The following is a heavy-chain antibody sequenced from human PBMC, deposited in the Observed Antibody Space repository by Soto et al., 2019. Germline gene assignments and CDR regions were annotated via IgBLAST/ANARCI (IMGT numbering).Heavy chain of an antibody. D-gene: IGHD3-16*01. CDR1: RYTFISYD. Sequence: GASVKVSCKASRYTFISYDINWVRQATGQGLEWMGWMNPNSGNTGYAQKFQGRITMTRNTSINTSYMELSSLRSEDTAVYYCARGHEVWWNAVPLSLHDLDVWGQGTTVTVSS. CDR2: MNPNSGNT. V-gene: IGHV1-8*01. CDR3: ARGHEVWWNAVPLSLHDLDV. J-gene: IGHJ6*02.